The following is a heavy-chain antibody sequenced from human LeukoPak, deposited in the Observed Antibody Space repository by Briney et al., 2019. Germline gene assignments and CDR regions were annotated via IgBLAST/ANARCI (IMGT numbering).Heavy chain of an antibody. Sequence: GGSLRLSCAASGFTFDDYAMHWVRQAPGKGLEWVSGISWNSGSIGYADSVKGRFTISRDNAKNSLYLQMNSLRAEDMALYYCAKDSSSSLQNFDYWGQGTLVTVSS. CDR3: AKDSSSSLQNFDY. J-gene: IGHJ4*02. CDR1: GFTFDDYA. V-gene: IGHV3-9*03. D-gene: IGHD6-13*01. CDR2: ISWNSGSI.